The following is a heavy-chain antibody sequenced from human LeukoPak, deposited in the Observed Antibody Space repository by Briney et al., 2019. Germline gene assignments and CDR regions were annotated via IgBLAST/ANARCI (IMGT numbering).Heavy chain of an antibody. CDR3: ANEIRPNDH. Sequence: QPGGSLRLSCGASGFTFSSHAMTWVRQAPGKGLEWVSAISISGDTTYYADAVKGRFTISRDNSKNTVYLQMNSLRAEDTAVYYCANEIRPNDHWGQGTLVTVSS. CDR1: GFTFSSHA. D-gene: IGHD3-16*01. J-gene: IGHJ4*02. CDR2: ISISGDTT. V-gene: IGHV3-23*01.